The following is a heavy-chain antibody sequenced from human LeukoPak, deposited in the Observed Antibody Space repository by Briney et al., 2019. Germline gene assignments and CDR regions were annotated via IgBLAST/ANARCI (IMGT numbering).Heavy chain of an antibody. D-gene: IGHD6-13*01. V-gene: IGHV4-4*07. CDR3: ARDHLLYSSSWYNYYYYYGMDV. J-gene: IGHJ6*02. Sequence: SGTLSLTCTVSGGSISSYYWSWIRQPAGKGLEWIGRIYTSGSTNYNPSLKSRVTMSVDTSKNQFSLKLSSVTAADTAVYYCARDHLLYSSSWYNYYYYYGMDVWGQGTTVTVSS. CDR2: IYTSGST. CDR1: GGSISSYY.